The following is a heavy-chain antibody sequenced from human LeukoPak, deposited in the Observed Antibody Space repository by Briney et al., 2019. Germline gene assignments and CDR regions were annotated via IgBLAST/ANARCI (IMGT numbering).Heavy chain of an antibody. D-gene: IGHD3-3*01. CDR2: ISAYNGNT. Sequence: ASVKVSCKASGYTFTCYGISWVRQDPGQGLEWMGWISAYNGNTNYAQKLQGRVTMTTDTSTSTAYMELRSLRSDDTAVYYCARELYDFWSGYYTGMAGYWGQGTLVTVSS. CDR3: ARELYDFWSGYYTGMAGY. J-gene: IGHJ4*02. V-gene: IGHV1-18*01. CDR1: GYTFTCYG.